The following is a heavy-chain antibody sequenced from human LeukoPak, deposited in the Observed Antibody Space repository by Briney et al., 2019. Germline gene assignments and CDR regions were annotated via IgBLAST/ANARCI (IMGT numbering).Heavy chain of an antibody. J-gene: IGHJ3*02. CDR2: IRQDGSDK. V-gene: IGHV3-7*04. CDR3: ARDLTVDAFDI. D-gene: IGHD3-9*01. CDR1: GFTFSRYW. Sequence: GGSLRLSCTASGFTFSRYWMTWVRQGPGKGLEWVANIRQDGSDKYYVDSVKGRFTISRDNAKNTLYLQMNSLRAEDTAVYYCARDLTVDAFDIWGQGTMVTVSS.